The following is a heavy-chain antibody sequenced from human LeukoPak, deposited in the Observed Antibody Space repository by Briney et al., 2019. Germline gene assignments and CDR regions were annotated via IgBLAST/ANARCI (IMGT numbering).Heavy chain of an antibody. CDR2: TYYRSKWYN. CDR1: GDSVSSNSAA. D-gene: IGHD6-25*01. CDR3: ARSPQEAAEFDY. V-gene: IGHV6-1*01. Sequence: SQTLTLTCAISGDSVSSNSAAWNWIRQSPSRGLEWLGRTYYRSKWYNDYAISVKSRITINPDTSKNQFSLQLNAVTPEDTAVYYCARSPQEAAEFDYWGQGTLVTVSS. J-gene: IGHJ4*02.